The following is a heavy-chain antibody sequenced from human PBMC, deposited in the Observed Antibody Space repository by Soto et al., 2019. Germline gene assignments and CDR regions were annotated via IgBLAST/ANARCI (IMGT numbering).Heavy chain of an antibody. CDR1: GDSISNFHW. V-gene: IGHV4-4*02. D-gene: IGHD3-10*01. CDR3: ARYGGEWLQSGGGGFDP. J-gene: IGHJ5*02. Sequence: VQLHESGPGLVKASGTLSLTCAVSGDSISNFHWWTWLRQPPGRGLEWIGEIFHSGSTTYNPSLKSRVTISADKSTNQFSLNLNSVTAADTAVYYCARYGGEWLQSGGGGFDPWGPGILVIVSS. CDR2: IFHSGST.